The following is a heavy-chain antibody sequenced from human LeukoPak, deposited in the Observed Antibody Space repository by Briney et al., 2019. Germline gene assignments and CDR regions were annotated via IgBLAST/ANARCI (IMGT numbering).Heavy chain of an antibody. Sequence: SETLSLTCTVSGGSISSYYWSWIRQPPGRGLEWIGYIYYSGSNNYNPSLKSRVTISVDTSKNQFSLKLSSVTAADTAVYYCASGYDDAFDIWGQGTMVTVSS. D-gene: IGHD2-2*01. V-gene: IGHV4-59*08. CDR2: IYYSGSN. J-gene: IGHJ3*02. CDR1: GGSISSYY. CDR3: ASGYDDAFDI.